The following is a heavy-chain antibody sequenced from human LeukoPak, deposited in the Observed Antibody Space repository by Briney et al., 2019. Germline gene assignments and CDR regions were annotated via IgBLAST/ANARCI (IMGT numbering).Heavy chain of an antibody. CDR2: FNPMHGDR. CDR1: GYIFTDYY. J-gene: IGHJ6*03. V-gene: IGHV1-2*02. Sequence: ASVKVSCKASGYIFTDYYMHSVRQAPRQGLEWMGWFNPMHGDRHYAQKLQDRVTLSRDTSISPAYMGFRKLRLDDTAVYYSAEGIGGYYMDVWGKGTTVTVSS. CDR3: AEGIGGYYMDV. D-gene: IGHD3-3*01.